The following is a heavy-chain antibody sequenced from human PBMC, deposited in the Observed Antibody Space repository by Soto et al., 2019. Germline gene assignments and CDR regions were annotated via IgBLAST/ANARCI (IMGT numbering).Heavy chain of an antibody. CDR1: GFSLSTRGVG. CDR2: IFWDDDK. J-gene: IGHJ4*02. V-gene: IGHV2-5*02. D-gene: IGHD2-2*01. Sequence: SGPTLVNPTQTLTLACSFSGFSLSTRGVGVGWIRQPPGKALEWLALIFWDDDKWYSPSLRSRLTITEDTSKNQVVLTMTNMDPVDTATYYCAHSISRILYYYQLLCWVCWGQGTLVTVSS. CDR3: AHSISRILYYYQLLCWVC.